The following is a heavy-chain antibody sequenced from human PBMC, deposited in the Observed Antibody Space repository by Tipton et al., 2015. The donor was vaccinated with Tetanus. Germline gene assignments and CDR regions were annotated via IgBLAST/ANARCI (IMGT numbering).Heavy chain of an antibody. D-gene: IGHD6-19*01. Sequence: QSGAEVKKPGASVKVSCKASGYTFTGYHLHWVRQAPGQGLEWMGWVNPKNGVTDSAQKFQGRVALTRDTSINTAYMELSRLGSDDTAVYYCAFGLAVAGSDALDFWGQGTMVTVSS. CDR2: VNPKNGVT. J-gene: IGHJ3*01. CDR3: AFGLAVAGSDALDF. CDR1: GYTFTGYH. V-gene: IGHV1-2*02.